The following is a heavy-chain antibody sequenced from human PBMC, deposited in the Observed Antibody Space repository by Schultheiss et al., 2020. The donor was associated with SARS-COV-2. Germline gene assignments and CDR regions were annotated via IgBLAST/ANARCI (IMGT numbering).Heavy chain of an antibody. V-gene: IGHV3-7*04. CDR2: IKQDGSEK. CDR1: GFTFSNAW. J-gene: IGHJ4*02. D-gene: IGHD7-27*01. Sequence: GGSLRLSCAASGFTFSNAWMNWVRQAPGKGLEWVANIKQDGSEKYYVDSVKGRFTISRDNANNSLYLQMNNLRVEDTAVYYCARAVNWGLVYWGQGTLVTVSS. CDR3: ARAVNWGLVY.